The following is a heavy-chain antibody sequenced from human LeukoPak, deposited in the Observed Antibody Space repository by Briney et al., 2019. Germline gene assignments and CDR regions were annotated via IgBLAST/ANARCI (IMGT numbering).Heavy chain of an antibody. D-gene: IGHD6-19*01. V-gene: IGHV1-46*01. CDR2: INPSGGST. J-gene: IGHJ6*02. CDR1: GYTFTSYY. CDR3: AGARGIAVAATGHYYGMDV. Sequence: ASVKVPCKASGYTFTSYYMHWVRQAPGQGLEWMGIINPSGGSTSYAQKFQGRVTMTRDTSTSTVYMELSSLRSEDTAVYYCAGARGIAVAATGHYYGMDVWGQGTTVTVSS.